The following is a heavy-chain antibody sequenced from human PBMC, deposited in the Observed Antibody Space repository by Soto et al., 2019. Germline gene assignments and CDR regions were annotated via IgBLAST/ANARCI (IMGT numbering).Heavy chain of an antibody. Sequence: QVQLVQSGAEVKKPGASVKVSCKASGYTFTSYGISWVRQAPGQGLEWMGWISAYNGNTDYPQKLQGRVTSTTDTATSTAYMELRSLRSDDTAVYYCAREGYCISTSCYASALDYWGQGTLVTVSS. CDR2: ISAYNGNT. CDR1: GYTFTSYG. V-gene: IGHV1-18*01. J-gene: IGHJ4*02. CDR3: AREGYCISTSCYASALDY. D-gene: IGHD2-2*01.